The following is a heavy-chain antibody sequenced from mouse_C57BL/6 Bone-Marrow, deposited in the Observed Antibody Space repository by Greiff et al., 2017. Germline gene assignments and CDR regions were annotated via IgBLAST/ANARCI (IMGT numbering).Heavy chain of an antibody. CDR2: ITPGSGST. CDR1: GYTFTSYW. J-gene: IGHJ2*01. V-gene: IGHV1-55*01. D-gene: IGHD1-1*01. CDR3: ARENYYGSSYDY. Sequence: QVQLQQPGAELVKPGASVKMSCKASGYTFTSYWITWVKQRPGQGLEWIGDITPGSGSTNYNEKFKSKATLTVDTSSSTAYMHLSSLTSEDSAVYDWARENYYGSSYDYWGQGTTLTVSS.